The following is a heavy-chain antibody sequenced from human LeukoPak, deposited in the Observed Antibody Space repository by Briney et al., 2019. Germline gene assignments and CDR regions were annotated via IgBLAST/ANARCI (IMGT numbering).Heavy chain of an antibody. CDR1: GGTFSSYA. V-gene: IGHV1-69*06. D-gene: IGHD1-26*01. Sequence: ASVKVSCKASGGTFSSYAISWVRQAPGQGLEWMGGIIPIFGTANYAQKFQGRVTITADKSTSTAYMELSSLRSEDTAVYYCARVSSGSYGPYYFDYWGQGTLVTVSS. CDR3: ARVSSGSYGPYYFDY. J-gene: IGHJ4*02. CDR2: IIPIFGTA.